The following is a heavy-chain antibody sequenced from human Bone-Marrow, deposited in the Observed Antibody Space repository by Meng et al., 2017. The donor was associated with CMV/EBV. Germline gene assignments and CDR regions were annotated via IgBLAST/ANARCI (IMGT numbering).Heavy chain of an antibody. Sequence: GESLKLSCAAAGFTFSSYSMNWVRQAPGKGLEWVSSISSSSSYIYYADSVKGRFTISRDNAKNSLYLQMNSLRAEDTAVYYCARDLEYCGGDCYLDYYYGMDVWGQGDTVNVAS. CDR2: ISSSSSYI. CDR1: GFTFSSYS. V-gene: IGHV3-21*01. J-gene: IGHJ6*02. D-gene: IGHD2-21*01. CDR3: ARDLEYCGGDCYLDYYYGMDV.